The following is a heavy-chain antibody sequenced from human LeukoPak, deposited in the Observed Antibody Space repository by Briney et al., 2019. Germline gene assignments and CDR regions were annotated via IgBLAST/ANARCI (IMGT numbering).Heavy chain of an antibody. J-gene: IGHJ4*02. D-gene: IGHD6-19*01. CDR1: GFTFDDYA. CDR2: VNWNSDRK. CDR3: AKGKSGWFSGADY. V-gene: IGHV3-9*01. Sequence: GGSLRLSCAASGFTFDDYAMHWVRQAPGKGLEWVSGVNWNSDRKGYAGSVKGRFTVSRDNARKYVFLRMNSLRVEDTAIYYCAKGKSGWFSGADYWGQGTLVTVSS.